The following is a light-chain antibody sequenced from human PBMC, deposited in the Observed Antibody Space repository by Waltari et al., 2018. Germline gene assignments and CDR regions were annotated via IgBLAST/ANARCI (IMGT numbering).Light chain of an antibody. CDR3: QQYYSLPT. V-gene: IGKV4-1*01. CDR2: WSS. CDR1: QSVLYRSNNKHS. Sequence: DIVLTQSPDSLAVSLGERATLNCTSSQSVLYRSNNKHSVAWYQQKPGQSPKLLIYWSSTRESGVPDRFSGGGSGTDFTLTISSLQADDVAIYYCQQYYSLPTFGGGTKVEI. J-gene: IGKJ4*01.